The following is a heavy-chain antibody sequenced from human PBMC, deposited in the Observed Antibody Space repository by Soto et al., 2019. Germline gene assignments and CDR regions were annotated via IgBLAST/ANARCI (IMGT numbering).Heavy chain of an antibody. V-gene: IGHV3-72*01. D-gene: IGHD3-22*01. CDR3: VRATYFSDSSGYTRCLDY. CDR2: SRDKPQGYST. CDR1: GFTLSDHY. J-gene: IGHJ4*02. Sequence: PGGSLRLSCAVSGFTLSDHYIDWVRQAPGKGLEWVGRSRDKPQGYSTAYAASVKGRFTTSRDESKNSAYLQMNSLKTEDTAVYYCVRATYFSDSSGYTRCLDYWGRGTLVTVSS.